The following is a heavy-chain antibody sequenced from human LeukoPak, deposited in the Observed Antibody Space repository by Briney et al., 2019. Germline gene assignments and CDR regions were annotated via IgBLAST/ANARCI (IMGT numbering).Heavy chain of an antibody. Sequence: ASVKVSCKASGYTFTCYYMHWVRQAPGQGLEWMGWINPNSGGTNYAQKFQGRVTMTRDTSISTAYMELSRLRSDDTAVYYCARAPRFGLSADAFDIWGQGTMVTVSS. CDR2: INPNSGGT. CDR3: ARAPRFGLSADAFDI. CDR1: GYTFTCYY. V-gene: IGHV1-2*02. D-gene: IGHD3-10*01. J-gene: IGHJ3*02.